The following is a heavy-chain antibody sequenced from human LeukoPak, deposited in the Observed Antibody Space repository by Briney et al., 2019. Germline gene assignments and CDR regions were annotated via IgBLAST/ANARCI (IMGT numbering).Heavy chain of an antibody. D-gene: IGHD2-21*02. V-gene: IGHV3-21*01. Sequence: GGSLRLSCAASGFTFSNNAMSWVRQAPGKGLEWVSSISSSSSYIYYADSVKGRFTISRDNAKSSLCLQMNSLRAEDTAVYYCARADIVVVTAILDYWGQGTLVTVSS. J-gene: IGHJ4*02. CDR2: ISSSSSYI. CDR1: GFTFSNNA. CDR3: ARADIVVVTAILDY.